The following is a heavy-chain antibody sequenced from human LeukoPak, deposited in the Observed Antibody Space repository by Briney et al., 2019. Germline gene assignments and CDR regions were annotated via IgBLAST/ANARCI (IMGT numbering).Heavy chain of an antibody. J-gene: IGHJ6*02. V-gene: IGHV4-61*02. D-gene: IGHD3-10*01. CDR1: GGSISSGSYY. CDR3: ARLVRGVIPFYYYYGMDV. CDR2: IYTSGST. Sequence: SQTLSLTCTVSGGSISSGSYYWSWIRQPAGKGQEWIGRIYTSGSTYYNPSLKSRVTISVDTSKNQFSLKLSSVTAADTAVYYCARLVRGVIPFYYYYGMDVWGQGTTVIVSS.